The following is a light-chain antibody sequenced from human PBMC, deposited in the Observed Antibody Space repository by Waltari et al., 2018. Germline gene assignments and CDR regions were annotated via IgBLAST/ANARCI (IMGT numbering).Light chain of an antibody. J-gene: IGLJ3*02. Sequence: QSALTQPASVSGPPGQSSTISCTGTSSDVGFYNFVSWYQQHPGKAPELVVYEVISRPSGVSNRVSGSKSGNTASLTISGLQAEDEADYYCCSYAGRNIWVFGGGTKLTVL. V-gene: IGLV2-23*02. CDR2: EVI. CDR3: CSYAGRNIWV. CDR1: SSDVGFYNF.